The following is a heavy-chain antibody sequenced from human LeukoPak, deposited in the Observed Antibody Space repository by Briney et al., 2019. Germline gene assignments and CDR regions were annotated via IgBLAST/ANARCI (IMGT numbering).Heavy chain of an antibody. CDR2: IYYSGST. D-gene: IGHD4-17*01. J-gene: IGHJ4*02. V-gene: IGHV4-59*12. Sequence: SETLSLTCTVSGGSISSYYWSWIRQPPGKGLEWIGYIYYSGSTKYNPSLKSRVTISVDTSKDQFSLKLSSVTAADTAVYYCARRDYGGFFDYWGQGTLVTVSS. CDR3: ARRDYGGFFDY. CDR1: GGSISSYY.